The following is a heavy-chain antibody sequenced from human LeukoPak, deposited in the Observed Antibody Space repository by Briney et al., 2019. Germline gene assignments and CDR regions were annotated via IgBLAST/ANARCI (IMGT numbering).Heavy chain of an antibody. V-gene: IGHV1-46*01. CDR1: GYTFTSHY. J-gene: IGHJ3*02. Sequence: ASVKVSCKASGYTFTSHYMHWVRQAPGQGLEWMGIINPSGGSTSYAQKFQGRVTMTRDTSTSTVYMELSSLRAEDTAVYYCARDSTSYYESSVYGFDIWGHGTMVTVSS. CDR2: INPSGGST. D-gene: IGHD3-22*01. CDR3: ARDSTSYYESSVYGFDI.